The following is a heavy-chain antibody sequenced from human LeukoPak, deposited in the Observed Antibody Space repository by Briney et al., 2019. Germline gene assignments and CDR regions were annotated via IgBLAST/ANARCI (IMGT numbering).Heavy chain of an antibody. V-gene: IGHV4-34*01. CDR3: ARTPRMATIDY. J-gene: IGHJ4*02. Sequence: PSETLSLTCAVYGGSFSGYYWSWVRQPPGKGLEWIGEINHSGSTNYNPPLKSRVTISVDTSKNQFSLKLSSVTAADTAVYYCARTPRMATIDYWGQGTLVTVSS. CDR2: INHSGST. CDR1: GGSFSGYY. D-gene: IGHD5-12*01.